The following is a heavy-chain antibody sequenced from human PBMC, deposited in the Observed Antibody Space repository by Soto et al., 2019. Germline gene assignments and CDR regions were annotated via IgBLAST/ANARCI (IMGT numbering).Heavy chain of an antibody. CDR1: GGSISSSSYY. Sequence: PWETLSLTCTVSGGSISSSSYYWGWIRQPPGKGLEWIGSIYYSGSTYYNPSLKSRVSISVDTSKNQFSLKLSSVTAAETAVYYCASSGSTYYYYYGMDVWGQGTTVTVSS. J-gene: IGHJ6*02. CDR3: ASSGSTYYYYYGMDV. CDR2: IYYSGST. V-gene: IGHV4-39*01. D-gene: IGHD6-25*01.